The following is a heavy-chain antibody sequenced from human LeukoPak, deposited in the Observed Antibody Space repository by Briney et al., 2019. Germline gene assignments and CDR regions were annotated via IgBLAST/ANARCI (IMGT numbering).Heavy chain of an antibody. J-gene: IGHJ4*02. CDR2: VYHSGTT. CDR3: ARKENVYYYFDY. D-gene: IGHD3-10*01. V-gene: IGHV4-28*01. Sequence: ASDTLSLTCAVSGYSITSSSWWGWIRQPPGKGLEWIGYVYHSGTTYYNPSLQSRVTMSVDTSKNQFSLKLSSVTAVDTAVYYCARKENVYYYFDYWGQGTLVTVSS. CDR1: GYSITSSSW.